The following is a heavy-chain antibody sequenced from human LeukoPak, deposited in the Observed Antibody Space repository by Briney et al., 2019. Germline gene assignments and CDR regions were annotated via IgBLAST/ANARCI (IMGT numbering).Heavy chain of an antibody. CDR2: IDTANGNT. CDR1: GYTFTNHA. D-gene: IGHD6-13*01. Sequence: ASVKVSCKASGYTFTNHAMHWVRQAPGQGLEWMGWIDTANGNTKYLRKFQGRVTITRDTSARIVYVELSSLRFEDTAVYYCARPGASSPGNWFASWGQGTLVTVSS. CDR3: ARPGASSPGNWFAS. V-gene: IGHV1-3*04. J-gene: IGHJ5*01.